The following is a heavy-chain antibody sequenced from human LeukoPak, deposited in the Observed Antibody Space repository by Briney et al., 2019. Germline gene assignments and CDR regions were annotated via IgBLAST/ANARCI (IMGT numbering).Heavy chain of an antibody. CDR2: IYYSGST. V-gene: IGHV4-39*07. J-gene: IGHJ5*02. Sequence: SETLSLTCTVSGGSISSSSYYWGWIRQPPGKGLEWIGSIYYSGSTYYNPSLKSRVTISVDTSKNQFSLKLSSVTAADTAIYYCARNTYCYENNCDLRGHWFDPWGQGTLVIVAS. CDR3: ARNTYCYENNCDLRGHWFDP. CDR1: GGSISSSSYY. D-gene: IGHD3-16*02.